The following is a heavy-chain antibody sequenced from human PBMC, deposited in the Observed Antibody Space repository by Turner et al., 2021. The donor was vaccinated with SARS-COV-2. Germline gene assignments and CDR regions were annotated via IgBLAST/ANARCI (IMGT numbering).Heavy chain of an antibody. CDR3: AKDDNYDFWTGYYMY. Sequence: VQLLGSGGGVVQPGRYVRHYCASSGFTSSSYGMHWVRQAQGKGLEWVAVISYDGSNKYYADSVKGRFTISRDNSKNTLYLQMNSLRAEDTAVYYCAKDDNYDFWTGYYMYWGQGTLVTVSS. J-gene: IGHJ4*02. CDR1: GFTSSSYG. CDR2: ISYDGSNK. V-gene: IGHV3-30*18. D-gene: IGHD3-3*01.